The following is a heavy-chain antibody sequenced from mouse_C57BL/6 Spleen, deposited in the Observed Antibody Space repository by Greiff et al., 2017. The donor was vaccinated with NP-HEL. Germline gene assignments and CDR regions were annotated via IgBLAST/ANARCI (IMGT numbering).Heavy chain of an antibody. CDR2: IYPSDSET. J-gene: IGHJ4*01. V-gene: IGHV1-61*01. CDR1: GYTFTSYW. D-gene: IGHD2-2*01. CDR3: ARRGGYDAAMDY. Sequence: QVHVKQPGAELVRPGSSVKLSCKASGYTFTSYWMDWVKQRPGQGLEWIGNIYPSDSETHYNQKFKDKATLTVDKSSSTAYMQLSSLTSEDSAVYYCARRGGYDAAMDYWGQGTSVTVSS.